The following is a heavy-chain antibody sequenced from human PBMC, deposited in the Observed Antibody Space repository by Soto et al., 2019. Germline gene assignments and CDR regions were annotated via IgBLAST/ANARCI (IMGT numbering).Heavy chain of an antibody. CDR1: GYTFTSYG. CDR3: ARAVGDCSSTSCYRWFDP. J-gene: IGHJ5*02. D-gene: IGHD2-2*01. CDR2: ISAYNGNT. Sequence: ASVKVSCKASGYTFTSYGISWVRQAPGQGLEWMGWISAYNGNTNYAQKLQGRVTMTTDTSTSTAYMELRSLRSDDTAVYYCARAVGDCSSTSCYRWFDPWGQGTLVTVSS. V-gene: IGHV1-18*01.